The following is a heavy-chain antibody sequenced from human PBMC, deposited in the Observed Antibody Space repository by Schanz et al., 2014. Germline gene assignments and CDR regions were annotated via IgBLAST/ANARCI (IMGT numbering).Heavy chain of an antibody. CDR3: ARLWGGWRIPDY. Sequence: QLQMQESGPGLVKPSETLSLTCSVSGDSISSTSYYWGWIRQPPGKGLEWIGSIYYSGSTYYNAPLKSRAPIPVDTSKNQSPRKLNSGTAADSAVYYCARLWGGWRIPDYWGQGTLVTVSS. D-gene: IGHD6-19*01. CDR1: GDSISSTSYY. V-gene: IGHV4-39*01. J-gene: IGHJ4*02. CDR2: IYYSGST.